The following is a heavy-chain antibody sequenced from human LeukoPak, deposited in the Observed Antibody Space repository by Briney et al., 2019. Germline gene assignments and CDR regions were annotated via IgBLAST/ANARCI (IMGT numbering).Heavy chain of an antibody. CDR3: ARGNRGDNWNDPVIAFDI. CDR1: GGSFSGYY. V-gene: IGHV4-34*01. Sequence: SETLSLTCAVYGGSFSGYYWNWIRQPPEKGMEWIGEINHSGSTNYNPSLKRRVTISIDTSKNQFSLKVRFVTAADTAVYYCARGNRGDNWNDPVIAFDIWGQGTMVTVSS. CDR2: INHSGST. D-gene: IGHD1-1*01. J-gene: IGHJ3*02.